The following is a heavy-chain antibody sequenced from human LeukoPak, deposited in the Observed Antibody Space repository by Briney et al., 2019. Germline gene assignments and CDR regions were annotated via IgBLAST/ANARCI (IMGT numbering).Heavy chain of an antibody. Sequence: GGSLRLSCAASGFTFSSYSMNWVRQAPGKGLEWVSSISSSSSYIYYADSVKGRFTISRDNAKNSLYLQMNSLRAEDTAVYYCARRAAYYDSSGYMRWGQGTLVTVSS. CDR1: GFTFSSYS. J-gene: IGHJ4*02. CDR2: ISSSSSYI. V-gene: IGHV3-21*01. CDR3: ARRAAYYDSSGYMR. D-gene: IGHD3-22*01.